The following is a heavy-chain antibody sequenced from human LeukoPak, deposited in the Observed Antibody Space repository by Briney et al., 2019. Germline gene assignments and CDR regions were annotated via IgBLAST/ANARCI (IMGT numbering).Heavy chain of an antibody. J-gene: IGHJ6*02. CDR1: GYTFTSYA. CDR3: ARDGLDTAMVRGYYYYYGMDV. D-gene: IGHD5-18*01. CDR2: INAGNGNT. V-gene: IGHV1-3*01. Sequence: ASVKVSCKASGYTFTSYAMHWVRQAPGQRLEWMGWINAGNGNTKYSQKFQGRVTITRDTSASTAYMELSSLRSEDTAVYYCARDGLDTAMVRGYYYYYGMDVWGQGTTVTVSS.